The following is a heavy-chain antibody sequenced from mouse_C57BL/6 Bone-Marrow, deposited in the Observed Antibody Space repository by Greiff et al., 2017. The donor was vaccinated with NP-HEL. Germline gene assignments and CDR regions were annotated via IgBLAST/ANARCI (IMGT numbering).Heavy chain of an antibody. V-gene: IGHV1-50*01. CDR2: IDPSDSYT. J-gene: IGHJ2*01. CDR1: GYTFTSYW. Sequence: QVQLQQPGAELVKPGASVKLSCKASGYTFTSYWMQWVKQRPGQGLEWIGEIDPSDSYTNYNQKFKGKATLTVDTSSSQAYMQLSSLTSEDSAVYYCAIDYSNYEDFGYWGQGTTLTVSS. D-gene: IGHD2-5*01. CDR3: AIDYSNYEDFGY.